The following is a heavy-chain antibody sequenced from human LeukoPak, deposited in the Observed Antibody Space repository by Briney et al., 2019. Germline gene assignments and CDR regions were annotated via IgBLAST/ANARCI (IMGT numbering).Heavy chain of an antibody. V-gene: IGHV4-39*01. Sequence: SETLSLTCTISGGSISSSSYYWGWIRQPPGKGLEWIGSIYYSGSTHYNPSLKSRVTISVDTSKNQFSLKLSSVTAADTAVYYCARSWDSSGYYSEYFDYWGQGTLVAVSS. J-gene: IGHJ4*02. CDR1: GGSISSSSYY. CDR3: ARSWDSSGYYSEYFDY. D-gene: IGHD3-22*01. CDR2: IYYSGST.